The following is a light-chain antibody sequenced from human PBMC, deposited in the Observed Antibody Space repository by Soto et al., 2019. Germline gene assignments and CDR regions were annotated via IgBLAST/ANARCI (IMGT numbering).Light chain of an antibody. J-gene: IGKJ3*01. CDR1: QSVLYSSNNKNY. CDR3: QQYYSTLFT. CDR2: WAS. V-gene: IGKV4-1*01. Sequence: DIVMTQSPDSLAVSLGERATINCKSSQSVLYSSNNKNYLAWYQQKPGQPPKLLIYWASTRESGVPDRFSGSGSGTDFTLTISSLQAEDVAVYYCQQYYSTLFTCGPGTKVDIK.